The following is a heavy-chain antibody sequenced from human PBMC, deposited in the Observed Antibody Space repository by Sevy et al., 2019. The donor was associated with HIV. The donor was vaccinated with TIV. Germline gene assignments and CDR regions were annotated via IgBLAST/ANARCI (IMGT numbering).Heavy chain of an antibody. CDR1: GGIFSSYG. Sequence: ASVKVSCKASGGIFSSYGISWVRQAPGQGLEWMGGIIPIFDTPNYAQKFQGRVTISADESTSTAYMELSSLGSEDTAVYYCARYDYGDYVGWFDPWGQGTLVTVSS. V-gene: IGHV1-69*13. CDR2: IIPIFDTP. D-gene: IGHD4-17*01. CDR3: ARYDYGDYVGWFDP. J-gene: IGHJ5*02.